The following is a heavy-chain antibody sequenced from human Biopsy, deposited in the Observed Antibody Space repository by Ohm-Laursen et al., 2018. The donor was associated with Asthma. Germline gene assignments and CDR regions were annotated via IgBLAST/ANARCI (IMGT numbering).Heavy chain of an antibody. D-gene: IGHD2-15*01. CDR2: VSHTGST. CDR3: ARLADCSGGACYSYGWFDP. CDR1: GGSINNFY. Sequence: GTLSLTCTVSGGSINNFYWTWIRLPPGKGLEYIGDVSHTGSTNYNPSPKSRVTMSLDTSKNQFSLRLTSVTPADTAVYYCARLADCSGGACYSYGWFDPWGQGTRVTVSS. J-gene: IGHJ5*02. V-gene: IGHV4-59*01.